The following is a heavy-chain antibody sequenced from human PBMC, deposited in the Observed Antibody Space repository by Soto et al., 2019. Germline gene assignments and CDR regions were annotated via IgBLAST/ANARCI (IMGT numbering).Heavy chain of an antibody. CDR3: TRASWNYYYYGMDI. CDR2: IRSKAQSYAT. J-gene: IGHJ6*02. Sequence: EVQLVESGGGLVQPGGSLKLSCAASGFSFSDSAMHWVRQASGKGLEWVGRIRSKAQSYATAYAASVQGRFTISRDDSKNTAYLQMNSPKTEDTAVYYCTRASWNYYYYGMDIWGQGTTVTVSS. D-gene: IGHD1-1*01. V-gene: IGHV3-73*02. CDR1: GFSFSDSA.